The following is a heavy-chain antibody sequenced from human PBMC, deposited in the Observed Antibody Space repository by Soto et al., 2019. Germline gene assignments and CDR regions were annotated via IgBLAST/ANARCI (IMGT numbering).Heavy chain of an antibody. CDR1: GFTVSSNY. Sequence: GGSLRLSCAASGFTVSSNYMSWVRQAPGKGLEWVSVIYSGGSTYYADSVKGRFTISRDNSKNTLSLQMNSLRAADTAVYYCARDRLFDYWGQGTLVTVSS. V-gene: IGHV3-53*01. J-gene: IGHJ4*02. D-gene: IGHD6-25*01. CDR3: ARDRLFDY. CDR2: IYSGGST.